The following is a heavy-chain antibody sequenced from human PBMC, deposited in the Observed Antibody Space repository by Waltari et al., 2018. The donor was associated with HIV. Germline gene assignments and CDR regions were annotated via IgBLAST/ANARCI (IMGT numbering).Heavy chain of an antibody. J-gene: IGHJ4*02. D-gene: IGHD3-22*01. Sequence: QVTLRESGPALVKPTQPLTRTCPFSGFSLSTSGMCVGWIRQPPGKALEWLARIDWNDDKYFSTSLKTRLTISKDTSKNQVVLTMTNVDPLDTATYYCARIRTIVVAGPAYYFDYWGQGTLVTVSS. CDR3: ARIRTIVVAGPAYYFDY. CDR1: GFSLSTSGMC. CDR2: IDWNDDK. V-gene: IGHV2-70*15.